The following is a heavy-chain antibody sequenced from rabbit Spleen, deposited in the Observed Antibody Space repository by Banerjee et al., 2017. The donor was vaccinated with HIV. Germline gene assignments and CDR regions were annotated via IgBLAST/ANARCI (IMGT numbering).Heavy chain of an antibody. CDR3: ARGLTDDIYL. Sequence: QLKESGGGLVQPGGSLKLSCKASGFDLNTYGVSWVRQAPGKGLEWIGYIDPVFGATYYATWVNGRFTISSQNAQNTLCLQLNSLTAADTATYFCARGLTDDIYLWGPGTLVTVS. V-gene: IGHV1S7*01. D-gene: IGHD1-1*01. CDR2: IDPVFGAT. CDR1: GFDLNTYG. J-gene: IGHJ6*01.